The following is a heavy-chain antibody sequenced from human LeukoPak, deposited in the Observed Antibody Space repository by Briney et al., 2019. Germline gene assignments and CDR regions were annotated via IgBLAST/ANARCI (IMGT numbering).Heavy chain of an antibody. CDR2: IIPILGIA. J-gene: IGHJ4*02. CDR3: ARSELGYCSSTSCYTPHFDY. CDR1: GGTFSSYT. Sequence: ASVKVSCKASGGTFSSYTISRVRQAPGQGLEWMGRIIPILGIANYAQKFQGRVTITADKSTSTAYMELSSLRSEDTAVYYCARSELGYCSSTSCYTPHFDYWGQGTLVTVSS. V-gene: IGHV1-69*02. D-gene: IGHD2-2*02.